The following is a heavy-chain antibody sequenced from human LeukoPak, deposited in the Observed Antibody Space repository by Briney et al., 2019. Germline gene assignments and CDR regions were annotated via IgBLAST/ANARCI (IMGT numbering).Heavy chain of an antibody. Sequence: PGGPLRLSCAASGFTFDDYAMHWVRQATGKGLEWVSGISWNSGSIGYADSVKGRFTISRDNAKNSLYLQMNSLRAEDTALYYCAKGLAVADPYYFDYWGQGTLVTVSS. CDR1: GFTFDDYA. CDR2: ISWNSGSI. D-gene: IGHD6-19*01. V-gene: IGHV3-9*01. CDR3: AKGLAVADPYYFDY. J-gene: IGHJ4*02.